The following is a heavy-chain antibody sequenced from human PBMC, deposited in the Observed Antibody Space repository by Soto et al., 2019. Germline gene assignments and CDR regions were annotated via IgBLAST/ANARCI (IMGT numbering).Heavy chain of an antibody. J-gene: IGHJ6*02. CDR1: GYTFTSYY. V-gene: IGHV1-46*01. CDR2: INPSGGST. D-gene: IGHD7-27*01. CDR3: ARDIWGWSNYYYYGMDV. Sequence: QVQLVQSGAEVKKPGASVKVSCKASGYTFTSYYMHWVRQAPGQGLEWMGIINPSGGSTSYAQKFQGRVTMTRDTSTSTVYMELSSLRSEDTAVYYCARDIWGWSNYYYYGMDVWGQGTTVTVSS.